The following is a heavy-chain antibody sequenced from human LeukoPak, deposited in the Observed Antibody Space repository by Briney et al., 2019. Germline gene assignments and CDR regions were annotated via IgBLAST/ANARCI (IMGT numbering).Heavy chain of an antibody. CDR2: IIPIFGTA. Sequence: SVKVSCKASGGTFSSYAISWVRQAPGQGLEWMGGIIPIFGTANYAQKFQGRVTITTDEPTSTAYMELTSLRPEDTAVYYCANYYDSSGYYYYEVWGQGTLVTVSS. CDR3: ANYYDSSGYYYYEV. CDR1: GGTFSSYA. V-gene: IGHV1-69*05. J-gene: IGHJ4*02. D-gene: IGHD3-22*01.